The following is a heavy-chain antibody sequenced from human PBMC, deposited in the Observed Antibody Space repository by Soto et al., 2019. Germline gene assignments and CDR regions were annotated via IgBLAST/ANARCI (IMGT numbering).Heavy chain of an antibody. Sequence: SETLSLTCTVSGGSISSSSYYWGWIRQPPGKGLEWIGSIYYSGSTYYNPSHKSRVTISVDTSKNQFSLKLSSVTAADTAVYYCAGPETDYYDSSGSHYYYYGMDVWGQGTTVTVSS. CDR2: IYYSGST. D-gene: IGHD3-22*01. CDR1: GGSISSSSYY. V-gene: IGHV4-39*01. CDR3: AGPETDYYDSSGSHYYYYGMDV. J-gene: IGHJ6*02.